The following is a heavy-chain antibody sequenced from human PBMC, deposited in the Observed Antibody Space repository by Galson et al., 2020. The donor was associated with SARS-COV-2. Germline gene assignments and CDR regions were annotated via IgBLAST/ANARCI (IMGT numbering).Heavy chain of an antibody. J-gene: IGHJ4*02. CDR3: AKHNDGDYVGGNYRYFDY. CDR2: ISWNSGSI. V-gene: IGHV3-9*01. Sequence: LSLTCGASGFTFNDYAMHWVRQAPGKGLEWVSGISWNSGSIDYVDSVKGRFTIPSDNAKNSLYLQMNSLRPEDTALYYCAKHNDGDYVGGNYRYFDYWGQGTLVTVSS. D-gene: IGHD3-16*02. CDR1: GFTFNDYA.